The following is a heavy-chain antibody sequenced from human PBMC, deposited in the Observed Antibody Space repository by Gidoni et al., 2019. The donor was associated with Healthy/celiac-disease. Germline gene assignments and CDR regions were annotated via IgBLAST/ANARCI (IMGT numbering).Heavy chain of an antibody. J-gene: IGHJ6*03. CDR1: GGTFSSYT. V-gene: IGHV1-69*08. Sequence: QVQLVQSGAEVKKPGSSVKVSCKASGGTFSSYTISWVRQAPGQGLEWRGRIIPILGIANYAQKFQGRVTITADKSTSTAYMELSSLRSEDTAVYYCARDLGGDSNGYYYYYMDVWGKGTTVTVSS. D-gene: IGHD2-21*02. CDR2: IIPILGIA. CDR3: ARDLGGDSNGYYYYYMDV.